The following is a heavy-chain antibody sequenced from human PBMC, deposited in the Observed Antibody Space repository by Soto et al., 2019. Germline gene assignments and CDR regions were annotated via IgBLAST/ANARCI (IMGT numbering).Heavy chain of an antibody. Sequence: SETLSLTRTISGGSISTSNYYWGWFRQPPGKGLEWIGSIYYSGSTYYNPSLKSRVTISVDTSKNQFSLKLSSVAAADTAVYYCARGWTTIFGVVSNWFDPWGQG. CDR3: ARGWTTIFGVVSNWFDP. J-gene: IGHJ5*02. CDR1: GGSISTSNYY. CDR2: IYYSGST. V-gene: IGHV4-39*01. D-gene: IGHD3-3*01.